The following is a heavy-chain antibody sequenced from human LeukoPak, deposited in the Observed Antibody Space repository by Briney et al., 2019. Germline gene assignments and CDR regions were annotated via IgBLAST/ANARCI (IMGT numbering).Heavy chain of an antibody. CDR3: ARLQGRDSSSRAGTKYYYMDV. J-gene: IGHJ6*03. CDR2: IYTSGST. V-gene: IGHV4-4*07. CDR1: GGSISNYY. Sequence: SETLSLTCTVSGGSISNYYWSWIRQPAGKGLEWIGRIYTSGSTNYNPSLKSRVTISVDTSKNQFSLKLSSVTAADTAVYYCARLQGRDSSSRAGTKYYYMDVWGKGTTVTVSS. D-gene: IGHD6-6*01.